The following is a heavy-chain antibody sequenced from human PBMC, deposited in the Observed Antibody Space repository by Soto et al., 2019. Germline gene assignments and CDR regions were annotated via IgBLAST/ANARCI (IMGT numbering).Heavy chain of an antibody. Sequence: QVQLQESGPGLVKPSQTLSLTCTVSGGSISSGGYYWSWIRQHPGKGLEWIGYIYYSGSTYYNPSLKSRVTISVDTSKNQFSLKRSSVTAADTAVYYCASSASIVVVPAAMAVHYWGQGTLVTVSS. CDR1: GGSISSGGYY. D-gene: IGHD2-2*01. J-gene: IGHJ4*02. CDR2: IYYSGST. V-gene: IGHV4-31*03. CDR3: ASSASIVVVPAAMAVHY.